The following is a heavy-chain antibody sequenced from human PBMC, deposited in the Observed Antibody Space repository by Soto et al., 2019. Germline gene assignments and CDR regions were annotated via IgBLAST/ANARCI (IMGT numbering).Heavy chain of an antibody. D-gene: IGHD2-8*01. Sequence: GRSLRLSSAASGFTLSSYGMHWVLQAPGKGLGWVAVIWYDGSNKYYADSVKGRFTISRDNSKNKLYLQMNSLRAEDTAVYYCAREPPGDNVLDYYGMEVWGQRTTVTVSS. CDR1: GFTLSSYG. CDR2: IWYDGSNK. CDR3: AREPPGDNVLDYYGMEV. J-gene: IGHJ6*02. V-gene: IGHV3-33*01.